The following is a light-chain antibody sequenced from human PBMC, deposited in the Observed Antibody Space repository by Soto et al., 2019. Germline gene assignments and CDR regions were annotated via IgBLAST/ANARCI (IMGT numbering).Light chain of an antibody. CDR2: GAS. CDR1: QSVSSSY. CDR3: QQYGSSPPYT. J-gene: IGKJ2*01. V-gene: IGKV3-20*01. Sequence: EIVLTQSPGTLSLSPGERATLSCRASQSVSSSYLAWYQQKPGQAPRLLIYGASSSATGSPDRFSGCGSGTDFNLTISRLQPEDFAVYYCQQYGSSPPYTFGQGPKLEIK.